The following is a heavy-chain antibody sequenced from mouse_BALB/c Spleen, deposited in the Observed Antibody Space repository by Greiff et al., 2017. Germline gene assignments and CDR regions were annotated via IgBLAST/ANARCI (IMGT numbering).Heavy chain of an antibody. J-gene: IGHJ2*01. CDR1: GYSFTGYF. Sequence: EVQLQESGPELVKPGASVKISCKASGYSFTGYFMNWVMQSHGKSLEWIGRINPYNGDTFYNQKFKGKATLTVDKSSSTAHMELRSLASEDSAVYYCARGTTVVATTRRYFDYWGQGTTLTVSS. D-gene: IGHD1-1*01. CDR3: ARGTTVVATTRRYFDY. CDR2: INPYNGDT. V-gene: IGHV1-20*02.